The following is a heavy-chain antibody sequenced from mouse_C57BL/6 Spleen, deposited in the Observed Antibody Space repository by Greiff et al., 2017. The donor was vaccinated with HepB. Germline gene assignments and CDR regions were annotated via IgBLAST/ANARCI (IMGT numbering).Heavy chain of an antibody. CDR3: ARRSDYSNAYYLDY. D-gene: IGHD2-5*01. V-gene: IGHV1-50*01. CDR1: GYTFTSYW. Sequence: VQLQQSGAELVKPGASVKLSCKASGYTFTSYWMQWVKQRPGQGLERTGEIDPSDSYTNYIQKFKGKSTLTVDTYSSTAYMQLTSLTYADSPGYYCARRSDYSNAYYLDYWGQCTTPTVAS. J-gene: IGHJ2*01. CDR2: IDPSDSYT.